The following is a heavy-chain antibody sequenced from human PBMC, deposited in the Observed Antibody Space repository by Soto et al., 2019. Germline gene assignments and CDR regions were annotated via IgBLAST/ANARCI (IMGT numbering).Heavy chain of an antibody. J-gene: IGHJ4*02. V-gene: IGHV4-39*01. CDR2: IYYSGRT. Sequence: SETLSLTCIVSGESISSSSYYWGWIRQPPGEGLEWIGSIYYSGRTYYNPSFKSRVTISIDTSKNQFSLKLSSVTATDTAVYYCARQRTTVVTQAYFDHWGQGALVTVSS. CDR1: GESISSSSYY. CDR3: ARQRTTVVTQAYFDH. D-gene: IGHD2-21*02.